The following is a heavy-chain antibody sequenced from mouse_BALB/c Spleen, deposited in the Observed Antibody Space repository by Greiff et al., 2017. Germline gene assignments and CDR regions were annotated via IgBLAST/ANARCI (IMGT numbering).Heavy chain of an antibody. V-gene: IGHV5-6-3*01. CDR2: INSNGGST. Sequence: DVMLVESGGGLVQPGGSLKLSCAASGFTFSSYGMSWVRQTPDKRLELVATINSNGGSTYYPDSVKGRFTISRDNAKNTLYLQMSSLKSEDTAMYYCARDGRLGQGDCWGQGTTLTVSS. CDR1: GFTFSSYG. J-gene: IGHJ2*01. D-gene: IGHD3-3*01. CDR3: ARDGRLGQGDC.